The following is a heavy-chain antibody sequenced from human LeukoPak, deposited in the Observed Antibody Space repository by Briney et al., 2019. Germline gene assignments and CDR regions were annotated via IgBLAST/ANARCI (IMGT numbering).Heavy chain of an antibody. V-gene: IGHV4-34*01. CDR2: INQSGST. CDR3: ARLDTAMDPYYFDY. J-gene: IGHJ4*02. D-gene: IGHD5-18*01. Sequence: SETLSLTCAVYGGSFSGYYWGWIRQPPGKGLEWIGEINQSGSTNYNPSLKSRVTISIDTSKNQFSLKVNSVTAADAAVYYCARLDTAMDPYYFDYWGQGILVTVSS. CDR1: GGSFSGYY.